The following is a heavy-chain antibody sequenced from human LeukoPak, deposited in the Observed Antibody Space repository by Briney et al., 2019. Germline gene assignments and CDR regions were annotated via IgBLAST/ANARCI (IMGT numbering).Heavy chain of an antibody. CDR1: GVTSRSYE. D-gene: IGHD6-13*01. CDR2: IISSGST. CDR3: ARWGGRAAAGTYYYYGMDV. J-gene: IGHJ6*02. V-gene: IGHV3-48*03. Sequence: GGSLRLSCAASGVTSRSYEMNWVRQAPGKGLEWVSYIISSGSTYYADSVKGRFTISRDNSKNTLYLQMNSLRAEDTAVYYCARWGGRAAAGTYYYYGMDVWGQGTTVTVSS.